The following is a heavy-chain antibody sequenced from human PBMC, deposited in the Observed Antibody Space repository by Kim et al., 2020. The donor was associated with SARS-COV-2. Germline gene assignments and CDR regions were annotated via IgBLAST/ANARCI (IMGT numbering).Heavy chain of an antibody. Sequence: SETLSLTCTVSGGSISSSSYYWGWIRQPPGKGLEWIGSIYYSGSTYYNPSLKSRVTISVDTSKNQFSLKLSSVTAADTAVYYCGLNYDILTGYYSGAEYFQHWGQGTLVTVSS. J-gene: IGHJ1*01. V-gene: IGHV4-39*01. CDR2: IYYSGST. CDR1: GGSISSSSYY. D-gene: IGHD3-9*01. CDR3: GLNYDILTGYYSGAEYFQH.